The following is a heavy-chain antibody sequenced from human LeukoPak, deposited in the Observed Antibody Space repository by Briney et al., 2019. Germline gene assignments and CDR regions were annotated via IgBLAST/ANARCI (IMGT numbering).Heavy chain of an antibody. D-gene: IGHD2-2*01. CDR1: GFTFSSYA. V-gene: IGHV3-23*01. Sequence: GGSLRLSCAASGFTFSSYAMSWVRQAPGQGLEWVSGISGSGGNTYYADSVKGRFTISRDNSKNTVYLQMNSLRAEDTAVYYCAKLPILYCSSTSCYLWGQGTLVTVSS. CDR3: AKLPILYCSSTSCYL. CDR2: ISGSGGNT. J-gene: IGHJ4*02.